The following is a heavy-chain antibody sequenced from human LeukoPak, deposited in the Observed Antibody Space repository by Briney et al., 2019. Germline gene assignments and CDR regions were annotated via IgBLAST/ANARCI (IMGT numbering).Heavy chain of an antibody. Sequence: PSETLSLTCAVYGGSFSGHYWTWIRQPPGKGLEWIGYIFYSGSTNYNPSLKSRVTISVDTSKNQFSLKLSSVTAADTAVYYCARDSGFGGYGKWGQGTLVTVSS. CDR3: ARDSGFGGYGK. J-gene: IGHJ4*02. D-gene: IGHD5-12*01. V-gene: IGHV4-59*11. CDR2: IFYSGST. CDR1: GGSFSGHY.